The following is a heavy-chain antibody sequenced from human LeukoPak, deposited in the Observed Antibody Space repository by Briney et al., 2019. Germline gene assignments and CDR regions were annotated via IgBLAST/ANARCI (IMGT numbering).Heavy chain of an antibody. CDR1: GGSFSGYY. J-gene: IGHJ2*01. D-gene: IGHD2-15*01. Sequence: PSETLSLTCVVFGGSFSGYYWSWIRQPPGKGLEWIGESNDSGSTKYNPSLKSRVTISIDTSKNQFSLKLSSVAAADTAVYYCARHYCSGGPCYWLFDLWGRGTLVTVSS. CDR2: SNDSGST. CDR3: ARHYCSGGPCYWLFDL. V-gene: IGHV4-34*01.